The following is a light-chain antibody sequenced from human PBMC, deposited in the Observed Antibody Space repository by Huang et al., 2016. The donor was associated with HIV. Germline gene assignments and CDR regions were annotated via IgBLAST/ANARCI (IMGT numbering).Light chain of an antibody. Sequence: DIVVTQSPDSLALSLGGRAAMNCTARQSVLQTSNNKSCLSWYQLKPGQPPKLLIYWASTRESGVPDRFSGSGSGTHFTLTIASLRAEDVAIYYCHQCYDTPQTFGRGTKVEVK. CDR1: QSVLQTSNNKSC. V-gene: IGKV4-1*01. CDR3: HQCYDTPQT. CDR2: WAS. J-gene: IGKJ4*01.